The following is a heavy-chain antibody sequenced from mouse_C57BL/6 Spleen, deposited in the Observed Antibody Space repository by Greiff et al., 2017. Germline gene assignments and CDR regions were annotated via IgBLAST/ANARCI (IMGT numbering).Heavy chain of an antibody. D-gene: IGHD1-1*01. V-gene: IGHV1-52*01. J-gene: IGHJ2*01. CDR2: IDPSDSET. Sequence: VQLQQPGAELVRPGSSVKLSCKASGYTFTSYWMHWVKQRPIQGLEWIGNIDPSDSETHYNQKFKDKATLTVDKSSSTAYMQLSSLTSEDSAVYYCARSRGDYYGSRYYFDYWGQGTTLTVSS. CDR3: ARSRGDYYGSRYYFDY. CDR1: GYTFTSYW.